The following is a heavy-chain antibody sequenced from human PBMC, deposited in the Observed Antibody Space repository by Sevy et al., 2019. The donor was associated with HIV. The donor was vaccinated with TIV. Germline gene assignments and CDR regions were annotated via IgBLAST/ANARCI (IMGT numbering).Heavy chain of an antibody. J-gene: IGHJ3*02. V-gene: IGHV3-7*01. Sequence: GGSLRLSCAVSGFTFSNYWMSWVRQAPGKGLEWVANINEDRSEKYYVGSVKGRFTISRDNARNSLYLEMNNLRTEDTVVYYGASSVNSGWSGAFDIWGQGTMVTVSS. D-gene: IGHD6-19*01. CDR3: ASSVNSGWSGAFDI. CDR2: INEDRSEK. CDR1: GFTFSNYW.